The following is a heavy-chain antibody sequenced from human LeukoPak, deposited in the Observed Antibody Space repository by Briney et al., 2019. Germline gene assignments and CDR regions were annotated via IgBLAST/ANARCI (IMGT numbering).Heavy chain of an antibody. CDR2: IYYSGST. Sequence: SETLSLTCTVSGGSISSYYWGWIRQPPGKGLEWIGYIYYSGSTNYNPSLKSRVTISVDTSKNQFSLKLSSVAAADTAVYYCARDPDSYSSGWYSPYGMDVWGQGTTVTVSS. CDR1: GGSISSYY. J-gene: IGHJ6*02. V-gene: IGHV4-59*01. D-gene: IGHD6-19*01. CDR3: ARDPDSYSSGWYSPYGMDV.